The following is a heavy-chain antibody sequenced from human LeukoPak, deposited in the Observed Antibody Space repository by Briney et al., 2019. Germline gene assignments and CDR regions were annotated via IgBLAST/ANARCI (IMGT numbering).Heavy chain of an antibody. CDR3: ARDGYYYDSSGCQNYFDY. J-gene: IGHJ4*02. CDR2: IYTSGST. Sequence: SQTLSLTCTVSGGSISSGSYYWSWIRQPAGKGLEWIGRIYTSGSTNYNPSLKSRVTISVDTSKNQFSLKLSSVTAADTAVYYCARDGYYYDSSGCQNYFDYWGQGTPVTVSS. CDR1: GGSISSGSYY. V-gene: IGHV4-61*02. D-gene: IGHD3-22*01.